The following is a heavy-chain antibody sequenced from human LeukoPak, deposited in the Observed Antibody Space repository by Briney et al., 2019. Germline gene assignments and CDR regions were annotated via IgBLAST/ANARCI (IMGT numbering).Heavy chain of an antibody. CDR3: ARGDILTGWY. CDR2: ISGSGGST. CDR1: GFTFSSYA. D-gene: IGHD3-9*01. V-gene: IGHV3-23*01. Sequence: GGSLRLSCAASGFTFSSYAMSWVRQAPGKGLEWVSAISGSGGSTYYADSVKGRFTISRDNAKNSLYLQMNSLRAEDTAVYYCARGDILTGWYWGQGTLVTVSS. J-gene: IGHJ4*02.